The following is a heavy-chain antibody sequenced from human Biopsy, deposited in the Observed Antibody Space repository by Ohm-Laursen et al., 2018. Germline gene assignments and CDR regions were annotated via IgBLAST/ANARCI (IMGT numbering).Heavy chain of an antibody. D-gene: IGHD2-15*01. V-gene: IGHV3-23*01. CDR3: AKDQPDLAVVVAAHWYFDL. CDR2: ISDIGSST. J-gene: IGHJ2*01. Sequence: SLRLSCSASAFNFSTYWMHWVRQAPGKGLEWVSAISDIGSSTFYSDSVKGRFTISRDNSKKTLYLQMNSLRAEDTAIYYCAKDQPDLAVVVAAHWYFDLWGRGTLVTVSS. CDR1: AFNFSTYW.